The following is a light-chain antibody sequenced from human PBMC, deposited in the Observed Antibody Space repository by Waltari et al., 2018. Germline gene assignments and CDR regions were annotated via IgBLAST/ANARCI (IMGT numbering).Light chain of an antibody. Sequence: DIQMTQSPSSLSASVGDRVTISCRASQSVTGYLNWYQQKPGKAPKLLIYEASRLHSGVPSRFSGSQSGTDFTLTISFLQPEDFATYYCQQSDTNTIAFGQGTRLEIK. J-gene: IGKJ5*01. V-gene: IGKV1-39*01. CDR2: EAS. CDR3: QQSDTNTIA. CDR1: QSVTGY.